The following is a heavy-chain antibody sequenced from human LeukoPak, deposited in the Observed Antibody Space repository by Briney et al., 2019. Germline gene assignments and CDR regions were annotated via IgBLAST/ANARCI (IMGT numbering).Heavy chain of an antibody. V-gene: IGHV1-69*01. D-gene: IGHD5-18*01. CDR1: GGTFSSYA. CDR3: ARDLDTAMVTFDY. J-gene: IGHJ4*02. CDR2: IIPIFGTA. Sequence: GSSVKVSCEASGGTFSSYAISWVRQAPGQGLEWMGGIIPIFGTANYAQKFQGRVTITADESTSTAYMELSSLRSEDTAVYYCARDLDTAMVTFDYWGQGTLVTVSS.